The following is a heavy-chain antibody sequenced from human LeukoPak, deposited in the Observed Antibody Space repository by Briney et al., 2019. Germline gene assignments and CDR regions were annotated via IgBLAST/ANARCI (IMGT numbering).Heavy chain of an antibody. J-gene: IGHJ4*02. CDR3: ARAPRGPYGDPYYFDY. CDR1: GGSISSYY. D-gene: IGHD4-17*01. Sequence: PSETLSLTCPVSGGSISSYYWSWIRQPPGKGLEWIGYIYYSGSTNYNPSLKSRVTISVDTSKNQFSLKLSSVTAADTAVYYCARAPRGPYGDPYYFDYWGQGTLVTVSS. CDR2: IYYSGST. V-gene: IGHV4-59*01.